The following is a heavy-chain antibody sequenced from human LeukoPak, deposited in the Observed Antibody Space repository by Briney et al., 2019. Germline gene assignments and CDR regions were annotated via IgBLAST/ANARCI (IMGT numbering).Heavy chain of an antibody. Sequence: PGGSLRLSCAASGFTFIDYAMSWVRQAPGKGLEWVSGISGGGASTYYADSVKGRFTISRDNSKNTMYLQMSSLRAEDTALYYCAKDVRSVARIIANWGQGTLVTVSS. CDR2: ISGGGAST. CDR1: GFTFIDYA. V-gene: IGHV3-23*01. CDR3: AKDVRSVARIIAN. J-gene: IGHJ4*02. D-gene: IGHD5-12*01.